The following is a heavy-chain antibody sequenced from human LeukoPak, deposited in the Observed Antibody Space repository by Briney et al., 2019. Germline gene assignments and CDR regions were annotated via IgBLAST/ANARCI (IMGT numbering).Heavy chain of an antibody. CDR1: GYTFTSYG. CDR3: ARAVAGLSYYYYGMDV. Sequence: ASVKVSCKASGYTFTSYGISWVRQAPGQGLEWMGWISAYNGNTNYAQKLQGRVTMTTDTSTSTAYMELRSLRSDDTAVYYCARAVAGLSYYYYGMDVWGQGTTATVSS. CDR2: ISAYNGNT. V-gene: IGHV1-18*01. J-gene: IGHJ6*02. D-gene: IGHD6-19*01.